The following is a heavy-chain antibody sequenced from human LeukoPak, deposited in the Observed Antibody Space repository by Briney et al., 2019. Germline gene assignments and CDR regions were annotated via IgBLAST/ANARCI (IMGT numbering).Heavy chain of an antibody. D-gene: IGHD2-2*01. CDR3: ARDGRDTSALYSPLRFDY. CDR1: GGSISSGGYY. V-gene: IGHV4-31*03. J-gene: IGHJ4*02. CDR2: IYYSGST. Sequence: KTSETLSLTCTVSGGSISSGGYYWSWIRQHPGKGLEWIGYIYYSGSTYYNPSLKSRVTISVDTSKNQFSLRLSSVTAADTAVYYCARDGRDTSALYSPLRFDYWGQGTLVTVSS.